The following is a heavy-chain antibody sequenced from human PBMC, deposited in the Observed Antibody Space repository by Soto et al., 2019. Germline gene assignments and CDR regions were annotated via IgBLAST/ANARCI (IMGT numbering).Heavy chain of an antibody. CDR1: GFTFSSYA. Sequence: QVQLVESVGGVVQPGRSLRLSCAASGFTFSSYAMHWVRQAPGKGLEWVAVISYDGISKHYADSVKGRFSISRDDSENTLYVQMNSLRAEDTAVYYCAKDGYLDTYYFDYWGQGTLVTVSS. J-gene: IGHJ4*02. CDR3: AKDGYLDTYYFDY. D-gene: IGHD3-9*01. CDR2: ISYDGISK. V-gene: IGHV3-30-3*01.